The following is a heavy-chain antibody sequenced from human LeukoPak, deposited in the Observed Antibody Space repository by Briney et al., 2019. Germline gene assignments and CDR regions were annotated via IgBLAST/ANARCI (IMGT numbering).Heavy chain of an antibody. CDR3: ARGLKNFRGIAVAGDY. Sequence: PPETLSLTCAVYGGSFSGYYWSWIRQPPGKGLEWIGEINHSGSTNYNPSLKSRVTISVDTSKNQFSLKLSSVTAADTAVYYCARGLKNFRGIAVAGDYWGQGTLVTVSS. D-gene: IGHD6-19*01. V-gene: IGHV4-34*01. CDR1: GGSFSGYY. J-gene: IGHJ4*02. CDR2: INHSGST.